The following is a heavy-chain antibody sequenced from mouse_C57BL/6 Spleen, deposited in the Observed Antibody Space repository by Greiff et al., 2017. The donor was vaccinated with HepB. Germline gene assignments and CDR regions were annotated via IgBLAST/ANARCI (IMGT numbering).Heavy chain of an antibody. V-gene: IGHV1-69*01. Sequence: QVQLQQPGAELVMPGASVKLSCKASGYTFTSYWMHWVKQRPGQGLEWIGEIDPSDSYTNYNQKFKGKSTLTVDKTSSTAYMQLSSLTSEDSAVYYCASGDGSDWYFDVWGQGTTVTVSS. J-gene: IGHJ1*01. D-gene: IGHD1-1*01. CDR2: IDPSDSYT. CDR3: ASGDGSDWYFDV. CDR1: GYTFTSYW.